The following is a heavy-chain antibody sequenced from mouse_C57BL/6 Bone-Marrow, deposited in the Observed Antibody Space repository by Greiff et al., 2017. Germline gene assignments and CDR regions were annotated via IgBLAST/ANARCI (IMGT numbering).Heavy chain of an antibody. CDR2: ISRGGSYT. CDR1: GFTFTSYG. D-gene: IGHD2-4*01. V-gene: IGHV5-6*01. J-gene: IGHJ2*01. CDR3: ARRDYDY. Sequence: EVQLQESGGDLVKPGGSLKLSCAASGFTFTSYGMSWVRQTPDQRLEWVAIISRGGSYTYYPDNVKGRFTISRDNAKNTLYLQMSSLKSENTAMYYCARRDYDYWGQGTTLTVSS.